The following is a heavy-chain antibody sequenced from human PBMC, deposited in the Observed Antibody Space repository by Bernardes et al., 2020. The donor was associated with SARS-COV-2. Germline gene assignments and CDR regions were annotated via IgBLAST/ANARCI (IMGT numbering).Heavy chain of an antibody. J-gene: IGHJ6*02. V-gene: IGHV3-74*01. Sequence: GGSLRLSCAASGFTFSSCWMHWVRQAPGKGLVWVSRINSDGSSTSYADSVKGRFTISRDNAKNTLYLQMNSLRAEDTAVYYCAVATNYYYGMDVWGQGTTVTVSS. D-gene: IGHD5-12*01. CDR2: INSDGSST. CDR1: GFTFSSCW. CDR3: AVATNYYYGMDV.